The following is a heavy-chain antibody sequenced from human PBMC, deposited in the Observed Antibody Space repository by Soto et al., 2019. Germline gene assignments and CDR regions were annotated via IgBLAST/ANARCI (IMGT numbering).Heavy chain of an antibody. CDR1: GFTFSSYA. CDR2: ISYDGSNK. CDR3: ARDDPPLGAYDY. V-gene: IGHV3-30-3*01. D-gene: IGHD1-26*01. J-gene: IGHJ4*02. Sequence: QVQLVESGGGVVQPGRSLRLSCAASGFTFSSYAMHWVRQAPGKGLEWVAVISYDGSNKYYADSVKGRFTISRDNSKNTLYLQMNSLRAEDTAVYYCARDDPPLGAYDYWGQGTLVTVSS.